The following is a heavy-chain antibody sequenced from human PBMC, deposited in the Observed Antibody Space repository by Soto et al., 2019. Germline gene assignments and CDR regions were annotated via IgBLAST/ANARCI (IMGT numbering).Heavy chain of an antibody. CDR3: ERGDNWNDEASDY. J-gene: IGHJ4*02. CDR1: GFMFSNHG. Sequence: QVQLVESGGGVVQPGESLRLSCAASGFMFSNHGMHWVRQAPGKGLEWVAVIWSDGNNKYYADSVKGRFTISRDNSKNTVYLQMNSLRAEETAVYYCERGDNWNDEASDYWGQGTLVTVSS. D-gene: IGHD1-1*01. V-gene: IGHV3-33*01. CDR2: IWSDGNNK.